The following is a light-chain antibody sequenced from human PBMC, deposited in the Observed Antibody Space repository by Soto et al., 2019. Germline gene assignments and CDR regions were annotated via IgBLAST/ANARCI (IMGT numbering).Light chain of an antibody. CDR3: MPALQTPPLYT. J-gene: IGKJ2*01. Sequence: DIVMTQSPLSLPVTPGEPASISCRSSQSLLHSNGYNYLDWYLQKPGQSPQLLIYLGSNRSSGVPDRFSGSGSGTDFTLTLSRVAAEDVVVYYCMPALQTPPLYTFGPGTKLDIK. CDR1: QSLLHSNGYNY. CDR2: LGS. V-gene: IGKV2-28*01.